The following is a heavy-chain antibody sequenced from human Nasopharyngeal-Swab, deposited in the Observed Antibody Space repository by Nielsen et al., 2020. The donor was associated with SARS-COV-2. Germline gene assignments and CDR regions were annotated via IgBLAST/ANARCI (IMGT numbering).Heavy chain of an antibody. V-gene: IGHV3-21*01. D-gene: IGHD3-3*01. J-gene: IGHJ6*02. Sequence: GGSLRLSCAASGFTFYNYNFNWVRRAPGKGLEWVSSISSSSSYIYYADSVKGRFTISRDNAKNSLYLQMNSLRAEDTAVYYCARDGLDYDFWSAYFMDVWGQGTTVTVSS. CDR1: GFTFYNYN. CDR3: ARDGLDYDFWSAYFMDV. CDR2: ISSSSSYI.